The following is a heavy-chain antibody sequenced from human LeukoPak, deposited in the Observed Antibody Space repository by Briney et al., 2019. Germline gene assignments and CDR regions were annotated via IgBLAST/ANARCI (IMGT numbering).Heavy chain of an antibody. D-gene: IGHD2-8*01. CDR2: ISGGGAGT. CDR3: AKMVREFYTISYYFDY. Sequence: PGGSLRLSCAASGFTFSSYAMSWVRQAPGKGLEWVSGISGGGAGTYYADSVKGRFTISRDNSKNTLYLQMNSLRAEDTAVYYCAKMVREFYTISYYFDYWGQGTLVTVSS. V-gene: IGHV3-23*01. J-gene: IGHJ4*02. CDR1: GFTFSSYA.